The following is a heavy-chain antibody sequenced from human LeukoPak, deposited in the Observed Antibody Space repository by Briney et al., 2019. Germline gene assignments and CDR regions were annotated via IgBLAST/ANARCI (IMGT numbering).Heavy chain of an antibody. V-gene: IGHV4-4*07. Sequence: SETLSLPCTVSGGSISSYYWGWIRQPAGKGLEWIGSIYTSGRTNYNPTLKSPLPMSVDTSINQFPPKLSFVTAADTGVYYCARVGGIVAAGLFDYWGQGTLVTVSS. CDR1: GGSISSYY. D-gene: IGHD6-13*01. CDR3: ARVGGIVAAGLFDY. J-gene: IGHJ4*02. CDR2: IYTSGRT.